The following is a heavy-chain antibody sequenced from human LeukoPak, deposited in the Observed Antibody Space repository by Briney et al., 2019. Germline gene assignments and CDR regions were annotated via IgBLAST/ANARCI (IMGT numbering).Heavy chain of an antibody. V-gene: IGHV3-30*02. D-gene: IGHD5-24*01. CDR1: GFTLSSYG. CDR2: IRYDGNNK. J-gene: IGHJ4*02. CDR3: AKDRFHKDGYIIWE. Sequence: GGSLRLSCAASGFTLSSYGMHWVRHAPRKGLEWGAFIRYDGNNKYYAPSVKGRFTISRDNSKNTLSLQMNSLRAEDTAVYYCAKDRFHKDGYIIWEWGPGNLGTVSS.